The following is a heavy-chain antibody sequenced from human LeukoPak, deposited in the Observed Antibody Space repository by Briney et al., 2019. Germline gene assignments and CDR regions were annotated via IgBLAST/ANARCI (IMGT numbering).Heavy chain of an antibody. Sequence: GGSLRLSCAASGFTFRDYAMSWVRQAPGEGLEWVSSITGLGGSTFHVDSVKGRFTFSRDNSNNMLYLQMNSLRTDDTAVDYCAKDSGYDYMDSWGQGTLVIVS. CDR1: GFTFRDYA. J-gene: IGHJ4*02. D-gene: IGHD5-12*01. V-gene: IGHV3-23*01. CDR2: ITGLGGST. CDR3: AKDSGYDYMDS.